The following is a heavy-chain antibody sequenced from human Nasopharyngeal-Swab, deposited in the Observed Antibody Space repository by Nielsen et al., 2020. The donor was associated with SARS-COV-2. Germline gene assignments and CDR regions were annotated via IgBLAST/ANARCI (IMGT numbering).Heavy chain of an antibody. Sequence: VRQMPGKGLVWVSRINSDGSTISYADSMKGRFTISRDNAKNTLYLQMNSLRAEDTAVYYCARDGPTVTRPIYNYMDVWGKGTTVTRLL. D-gene: IGHD4-11*01. V-gene: IGHV3-74*01. J-gene: IGHJ6*03. CDR2: INSDGSTI. CDR3: ARDGPTVTRPIYNYMDV.